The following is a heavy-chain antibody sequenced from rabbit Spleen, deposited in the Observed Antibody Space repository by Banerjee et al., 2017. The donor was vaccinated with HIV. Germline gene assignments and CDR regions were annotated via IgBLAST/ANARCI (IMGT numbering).Heavy chain of an antibody. Sequence: QEQLEESGGDLVKPEGSLTLTCTASGFTISSSYWICWVRQAPGKGLEWIACIYSGSSGSTYYASWAKGRFTISRSISLTTVDLKMSSLTAADTATYFCGRGAYDGPIGYYDGYYFILWGPGTLVTVS. CDR1: GFTISSSYW. CDR3: GRGAYDGPIGYYDGYYFIL. CDR2: IYSGSSGST. D-gene: IGHD1-1*01. V-gene: IGHV1S45*01. J-gene: IGHJ4*01.